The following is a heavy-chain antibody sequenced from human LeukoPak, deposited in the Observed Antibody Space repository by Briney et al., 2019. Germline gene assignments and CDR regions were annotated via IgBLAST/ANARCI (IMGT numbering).Heavy chain of an antibody. CDR3: AREWGAAADS. D-gene: IGHD6-13*01. Sequence: PGRSLRLSCVASGFTFVNYAVHWVRQAPGKGLEWVAVMSYDGDKKYYTDSVKGRFTLSRDNSKNTLYLQMNSLKPQDTAVYYCAREWGAAADSWGQGTLVTVSS. CDR1: GFTFVNYA. CDR2: MSYDGDKK. V-gene: IGHV3-30-3*01. J-gene: IGHJ4*02.